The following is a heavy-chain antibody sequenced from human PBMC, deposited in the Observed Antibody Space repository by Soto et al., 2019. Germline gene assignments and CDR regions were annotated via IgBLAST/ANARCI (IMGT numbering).Heavy chain of an antibody. CDR2: INHVGGT. J-gene: IGHJ5*02. D-gene: IGHD3-16*01. CDR3: VRIRYQLPSSVLWLDP. Sequence: SETLSLPCAVYGGFLSESYWTWIRQPQGKGLEWIGGINHVGGTNYNPALRSRVTMSVDTSQNQFSLRLISVTAADTAMYFCVRIRYQLPSSVLWLDPWGQGTPVTSPQ. V-gene: IGHV4-34*01. CDR1: GGFLSESY.